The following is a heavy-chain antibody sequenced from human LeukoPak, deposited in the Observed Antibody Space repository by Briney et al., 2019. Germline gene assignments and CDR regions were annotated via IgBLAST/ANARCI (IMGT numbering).Heavy chain of an antibody. CDR3: AKGGGWLRLFDFDY. V-gene: IGHV3-30*04. CDR2: ISYDGSNK. CDR1: GFTFSSYA. Sequence: GGSLRLSCAASGFTFSSYAMHWVRQAPGKGLEWVAVISYDGSNKYYADSVKGRFTISRDNSKNTLYLQMNSLRAEDTAVYYCAKGGGWLRLFDFDYWGQGTLVTVSS. J-gene: IGHJ4*02. D-gene: IGHD5-12*01.